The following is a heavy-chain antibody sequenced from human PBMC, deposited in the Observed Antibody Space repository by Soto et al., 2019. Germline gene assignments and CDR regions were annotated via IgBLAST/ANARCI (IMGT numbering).Heavy chain of an antibody. CDR1: GFSFSDHY. V-gene: IGHV3-72*01. J-gene: IGHJ4*02. D-gene: IGHD1-26*01. Sequence: DVQLVQSGGGLVQPGGSLRLSCVGSGFSFSDHYMDWVRQAPGKGLEWVARIRKETNGYSTQYAAYVKGRFTISRDDSKNSVYIQVTSVNTDDRAVYYCARGGSYSPVDYWGQGTRVTVSS. CDR2: IRKETNGYST. CDR3: ARGGSYSPVDY.